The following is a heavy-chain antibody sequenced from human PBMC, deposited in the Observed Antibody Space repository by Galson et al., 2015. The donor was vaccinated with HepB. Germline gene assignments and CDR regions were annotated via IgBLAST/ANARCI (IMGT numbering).Heavy chain of an antibody. J-gene: IGHJ6*02. D-gene: IGHD6-13*01. V-gene: IGHV1-18*04. CDR2: ISAYNGNT. CDR1: GYTFTSYG. Sequence: SVKVSCKASGYTFTSYGISWVRQAPGQGLEWMGWISAYNGNTNYAQKLQGRVTMTTDTSTSTAYMELRSLRSDDTAVYYCARDRGSSQKNSYYGMDVWGQGTPVTVSS. CDR3: ARDRGSSQKNSYYGMDV.